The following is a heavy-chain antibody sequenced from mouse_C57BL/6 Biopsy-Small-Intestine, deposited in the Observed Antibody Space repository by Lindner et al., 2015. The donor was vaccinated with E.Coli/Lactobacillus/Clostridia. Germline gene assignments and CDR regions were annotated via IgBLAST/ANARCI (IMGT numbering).Heavy chain of an antibody. D-gene: IGHD6-1*01. CDR3: ARDRLATKSYQAPTFDY. Sequence: SVKVSCKVSGGSLSSHAMSWVRQAPGQGLEWMGGILPVGDTPTVAQTFRGRVTISADGATSTVYMDLSSLRSEDTAIYYCARDRLATKSYQAPTFDYWGQGTLLTVSP. V-gene: IGHV1-84*02. CDR2: ILPVGDTP. J-gene: IGHJ2*01. CDR1: GGSLSSHA.